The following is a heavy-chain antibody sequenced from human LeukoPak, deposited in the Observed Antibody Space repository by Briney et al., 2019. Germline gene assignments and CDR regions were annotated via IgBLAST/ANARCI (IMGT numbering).Heavy chain of an antibody. CDR2: ISYSGSS. CDR3: ARHGYYYSSGPLFDY. V-gene: IGHV4-39*01. Sequence: SETLSLTCTFSGGSISSNTYYWAWIRQPPGKGLEWIGTISYSGSSYYNPSLNSRVTISVDTSKNQFFLNLTSVTATDTALYYCARHGYYYSSGPLFDYWGQGTLVTVSS. D-gene: IGHD3-10*01. CDR1: GGSISSNTYY. J-gene: IGHJ4*02.